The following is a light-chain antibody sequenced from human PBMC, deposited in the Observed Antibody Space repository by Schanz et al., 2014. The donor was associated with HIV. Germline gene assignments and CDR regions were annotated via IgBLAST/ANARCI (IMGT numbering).Light chain of an antibody. CDR2: GAS. Sequence: EAVLTQSPATLSVYPGERVTLSCRTTQIISTSLAWYQQRPGQPPRLLLYGASSRATGIPDRFSGSGSGTDFTLTISRLEPEDFAVYYCQQYYTSPTFGPGTKVDFK. J-gene: IGKJ3*01. CDR1: QIISTS. CDR3: QQYYTSPT. V-gene: IGKV3-20*01.